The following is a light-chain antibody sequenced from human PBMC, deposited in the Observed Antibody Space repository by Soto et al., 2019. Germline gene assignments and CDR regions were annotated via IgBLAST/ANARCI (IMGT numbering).Light chain of an antibody. CDR1: QSISNY. Sequence: EIVLTQSPATLSVSPGERVTLSCRASQSISNYLAWYQLRPGQAPRLLIYDTSNRAAAVPARFSGSGSGTDFTLTISNLEPEDSAVYYCQQRNSWPRTFGQGTKVEVK. CDR2: DTS. CDR3: QQRNSWPRT. J-gene: IGKJ1*01. V-gene: IGKV3-11*01.